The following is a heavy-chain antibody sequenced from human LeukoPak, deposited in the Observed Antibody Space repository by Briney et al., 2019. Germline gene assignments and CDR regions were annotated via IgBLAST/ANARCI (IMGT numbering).Heavy chain of an antibody. CDR2: IYYSGST. Sequence: PSQTLSLTCTVSGGSISSGGYYWSWIRQHPGKGPEWIGYIYYSGSTYYNPSLKSRVTISVDTSKNQFSLKLSSVTAADTAVYYCARDRGGYYGSGTKFDPWGQGTLVTVSS. V-gene: IGHV4-31*03. CDR3: ARDRGGYYGSGTKFDP. J-gene: IGHJ5*02. D-gene: IGHD3-10*01. CDR1: GGSISSGGYY.